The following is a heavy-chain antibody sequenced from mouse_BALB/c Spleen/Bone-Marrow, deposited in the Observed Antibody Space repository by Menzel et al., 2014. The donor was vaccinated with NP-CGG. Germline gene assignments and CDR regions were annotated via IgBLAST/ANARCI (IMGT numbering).Heavy chain of an antibody. Sequence: QVQLQQSGAELMKPGASVKISCKATGYTFSSYWIEWVKQRPGHGLEWIGEILPGRGSTNYNGKFKGKXXXXAXXXXXTAYMQLSSLTSEDSAVYYCAREDGLWYFDVWGAGTTVTVPS. J-gene: IGHJ1*01. CDR1: GYTFSSYW. CDR2: ILPGRGST. V-gene: IGHV1-9*01. D-gene: IGHD1-1*01. CDR3: AREDGLWYFDV.